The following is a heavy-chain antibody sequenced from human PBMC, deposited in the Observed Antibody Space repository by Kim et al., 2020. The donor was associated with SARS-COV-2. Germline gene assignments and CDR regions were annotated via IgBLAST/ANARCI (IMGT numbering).Heavy chain of an antibody. CDR3: ARNPPTGSYIRVVSYYFDS. Sequence: ASVKVSCKASGYTFTSYGISWVRQAPGQGLEWMGWISAYNGNTNYAQKLQGRVTMTTDTSTSTAYMELRSLRSDDTAVYYCARNPPTGSYIRVVSYYFDSSGQGTLVTVAS. J-gene: IGHJ4*02. D-gene: IGHD3-10*01. V-gene: IGHV1-18*04. CDR1: GYTFTSYG. CDR2: ISAYNGNT.